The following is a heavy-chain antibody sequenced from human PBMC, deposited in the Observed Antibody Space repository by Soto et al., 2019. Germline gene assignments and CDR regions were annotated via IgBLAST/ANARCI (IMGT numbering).Heavy chain of an antibody. D-gene: IGHD6-19*01. CDR2: IYYSGTT. CDR3: VRQPNRPLAGGD. CDR1: GASISSPTYY. V-gene: IGHV4-39*01. J-gene: IGHJ4*02. Sequence: QLQLQESGPGLVKPSETLSLTCTVSGASISSPTYYWGWIRQSPGKGLEWLGRIYYSGTTHYNPSLKRRVTLSVDTSRKQFSLSLSSLTAADTAMYYCVRQPNRPLAGGDLGQRTLVIVSS.